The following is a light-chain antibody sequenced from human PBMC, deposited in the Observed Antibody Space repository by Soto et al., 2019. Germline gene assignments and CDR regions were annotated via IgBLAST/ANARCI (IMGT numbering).Light chain of an antibody. CDR3: GTWDSSLSVHV. CDR2: DNN. Sequence: QSVLTQPPSVSAAPGQKVTISCSGTSSNIGNNYVSWYQQLPGTAPKLLIYDNNKRPSGIPDRFSGSKSGTSATLGITGLQTGDGADYYCGTWDSSLSVHVFGTGTKVTVL. J-gene: IGLJ1*01. CDR1: SSNIGNNY. V-gene: IGLV1-51*01.